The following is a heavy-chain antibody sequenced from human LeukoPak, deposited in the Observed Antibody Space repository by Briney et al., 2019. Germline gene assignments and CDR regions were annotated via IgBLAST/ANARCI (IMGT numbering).Heavy chain of an antibody. CDR3: TSRKEYSTSSVYY. Sequence: GGSLTLSCAASGFTFTNYVMTWVRQAPGKGLEWLSTISVSGATTYYADSVQGRFTISRDNSKNTLSLRMNNLRAEDSAIHYCTSRKEYSTSSVYYWGQGTLVTVSS. D-gene: IGHD6-6*01. CDR1: GFTFTNYV. V-gene: IGHV3-23*01. CDR2: ISVSGATT. J-gene: IGHJ4*02.